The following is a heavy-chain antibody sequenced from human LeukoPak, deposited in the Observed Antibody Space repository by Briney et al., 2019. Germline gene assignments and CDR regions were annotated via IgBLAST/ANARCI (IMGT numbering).Heavy chain of an antibody. CDR1: GYTFTSYA. J-gene: IGHJ6*02. Sequence: GASVKVSCKASGYTFTSYAMHWVRQAPGQRLEWMGWINAGNGNTKYSQKFQGRVTMTRNTSISTAYMELSSLRSEDTAVYYCARGYAPLRDGMDVWGQGTTVTVSS. CDR2: INAGNGNT. V-gene: IGHV1-3*01. D-gene: IGHD5-12*01. CDR3: ARGYAPLRDGMDV.